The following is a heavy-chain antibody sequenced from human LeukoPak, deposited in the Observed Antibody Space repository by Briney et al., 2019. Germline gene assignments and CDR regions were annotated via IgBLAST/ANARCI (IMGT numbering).Heavy chain of an antibody. CDR1: GYTFNSYD. Sequence: ASVNVSCKASGYTFNSYDINWVRQATGQGLEWMGWMNPNSGNTGYAQKFQGRVTMTRNTSISTDYMELSSLRSEDTAVYYCARGAPGSYCSGGSCPYFDYWGQGALVTVSS. D-gene: IGHD2-15*01. J-gene: IGHJ4*02. CDR3: ARGAPGSYCSGGSCPYFDY. V-gene: IGHV1-8*01. CDR2: MNPNSGNT.